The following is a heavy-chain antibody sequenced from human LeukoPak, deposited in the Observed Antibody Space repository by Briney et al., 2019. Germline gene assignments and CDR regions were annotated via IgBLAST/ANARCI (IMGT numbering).Heavy chain of an antibody. V-gene: IGHV4-38-2*02. J-gene: IGHJ4*02. D-gene: IGHD3-9*01. CDR2: IYHSGST. CDR1: GYSISSGYY. CDR3: AREMRYFDWLLQAEGYFDY. Sequence: PSDTLSLICTVWGYSISSGYYWGWIRQPPGKWLEWIGSIYHSGSTYYNPSLKSRVTISVDTSKNQFCLKLSSVTAADTAVYYCAREMRYFDWLLQAEGYFDYWGQGTLVTVSS.